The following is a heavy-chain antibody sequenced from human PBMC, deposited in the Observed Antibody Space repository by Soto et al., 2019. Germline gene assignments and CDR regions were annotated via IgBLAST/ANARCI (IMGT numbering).Heavy chain of an antibody. CDR1: GYTFSTYY. CDR3: ARGGVDYGDQNWFDP. J-gene: IGHJ5*02. CDR2: IDPSFGTA. Sequence: SVKVSCKASGYTFSTYYIHWVRQAPGQGLEWMGGIDPSFGTANYAQKFQGRVTVTADKSTSTAYMELSSLRSEDTAVYYCARGGVDYGDQNWFDPWGQGTLVTVSS. V-gene: IGHV1-69*06. D-gene: IGHD4-17*01.